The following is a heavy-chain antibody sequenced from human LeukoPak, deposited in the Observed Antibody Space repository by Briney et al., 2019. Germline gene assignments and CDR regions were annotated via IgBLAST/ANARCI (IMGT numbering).Heavy chain of an antibody. Sequence: GGSLRLSCAASGFTFSSYTIHWVRQAPGKGLEWVAVIWYDGSNKYYADSVKGRFTISRDNSKNTLYLQMNSLRAEDTAVYYCARDAGGWYFDCCGQGTLVTVSS. D-gene: IGHD6-19*01. CDR1: GFTFSSYT. CDR3: ARDAGGWYFDC. J-gene: IGHJ4*02. CDR2: IWYDGSNK. V-gene: IGHV3-33*01.